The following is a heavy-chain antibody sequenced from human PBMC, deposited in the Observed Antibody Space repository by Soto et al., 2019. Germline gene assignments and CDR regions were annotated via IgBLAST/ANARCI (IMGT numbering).Heavy chain of an antibody. V-gene: IGHV4-59*02. CDR3: ARGGFYASRAWRY. J-gene: IGHJ4*02. Sequence: KPSETLSLTCDVSGASGSSHYWSWIRQPPGKGLEWIGYVYNTWNTNYNPSLKSRVTMSVDTSKSQISLELRSVTAADTAVYYCARGGFYASRAWRYWGQGALVTVSS. CDR1: GASGSSHY. D-gene: IGHD2-8*01. CDR2: VYNTWNT.